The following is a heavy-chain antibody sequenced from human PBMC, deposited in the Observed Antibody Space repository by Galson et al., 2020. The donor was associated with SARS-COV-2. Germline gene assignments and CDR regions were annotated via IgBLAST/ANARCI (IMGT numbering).Heavy chain of an antibody. D-gene: IGHD2-21*01. Sequence: GESLKISCAASGFTVSDHYMDWVRQAPGKGLEWVGRNRNKANGYTTEYAASVKGRFTISRDDSESSLYLQMNSLKTEDTDVYYCARRSHIGLFEYFDDWGQGALVTVSA. J-gene: IGHJ4*02. CDR3: ARRSHIGLFEYFDD. CDR2: NRNKANGYTT. CDR1: GFTVSDHY. V-gene: IGHV3-72*01.